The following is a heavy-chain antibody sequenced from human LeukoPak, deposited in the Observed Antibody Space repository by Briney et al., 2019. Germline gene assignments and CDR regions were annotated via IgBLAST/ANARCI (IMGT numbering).Heavy chain of an antibody. J-gene: IGHJ6*04. CDR1: GGTFSSYV. CDR2: IIPIFGTA. Sequence: SVKVSCKASGGTFSSYVISWVRQAPGQGLEWMRGIIPIFGTANYAQKFQGRVTITADKSTSTAYMELSSLRSEDTAVYYCARDLKVLRYFDWLSQDYYYYGMDVWGKGTTVTVSS. V-gene: IGHV1-69*06. CDR3: ARDLKVLRYFDWLSQDYYYYGMDV. D-gene: IGHD3-9*01.